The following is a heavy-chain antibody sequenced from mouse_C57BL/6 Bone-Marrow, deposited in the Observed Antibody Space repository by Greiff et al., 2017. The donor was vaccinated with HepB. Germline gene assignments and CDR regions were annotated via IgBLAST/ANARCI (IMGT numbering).Heavy chain of an antibody. CDR3: TRSYGYYAMDY. Sequence: VQLQQSGAELVRPGASVTLSCKASGYTFTDYEMHWVKQTPVLGLEWIGAIDPETGGTAYNQKFKGKAILTADKSSSTAYMELRSLTSEDSAVYYCTRSYGYYAMDYWGQGTSVTVSS. J-gene: IGHJ4*01. V-gene: IGHV1-15*01. CDR1: GYTFTDYE. CDR2: IDPETGGT. D-gene: IGHD1-1*02.